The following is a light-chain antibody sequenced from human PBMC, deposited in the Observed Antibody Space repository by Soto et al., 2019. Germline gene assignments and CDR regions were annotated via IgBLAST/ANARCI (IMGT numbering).Light chain of an antibody. V-gene: IGKV1-9*01. CDR3: QQFNDHPIT. J-gene: IGKJ5*01. CDR2: AAS. CDR1: QGISSY. Sequence: DIQMTQSPSTLSASVGYRVTITCRASQGISSYLAWYQQKPGKAPKLLMYAASTLQRGVPSRFSGSGSGTEFTLAISSLQPEDFATYYCQQFNDHPITFGQGTRLEIK.